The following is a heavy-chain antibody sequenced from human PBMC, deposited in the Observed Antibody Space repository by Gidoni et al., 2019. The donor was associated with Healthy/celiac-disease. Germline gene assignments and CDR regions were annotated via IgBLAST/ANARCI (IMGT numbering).Heavy chain of an antibody. V-gene: IGHV3-72*01. CDR3: ARGGIHDYGDYGLRY. CDR1: GFTCSDHY. CDR2: TRNKANSYPT. D-gene: IGHD4-17*01. J-gene: IGHJ4*02. Sequence: EVQLVESGGGLVQPGGSRRLSGAAPGFTCSDHYMDWVRQAPGKGLGWVGRTRNKANSYPTEYAASVNGRFTISRDYSKHSLYLQMNSLKTEDTAVYYCARGGIHDYGDYGLRYWGQGTLVTVSS.